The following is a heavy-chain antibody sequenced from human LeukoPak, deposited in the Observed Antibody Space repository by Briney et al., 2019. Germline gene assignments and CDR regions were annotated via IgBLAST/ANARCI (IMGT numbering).Heavy chain of an antibody. CDR1: GGSFSGYY. Sequence: PSETLSLTCAVYGGSFSGYYWSWIRQPPGKGLEWIGEINHSGSTNYNPSLKSRVTISVDTSKNQFSLKLSSVTAADTAVYYCARADQYSYGYFDYWGQGTLVTVSP. V-gene: IGHV4-34*01. CDR3: ARADQYSYGYFDY. J-gene: IGHJ4*02. D-gene: IGHD5-18*01. CDR2: INHSGST.